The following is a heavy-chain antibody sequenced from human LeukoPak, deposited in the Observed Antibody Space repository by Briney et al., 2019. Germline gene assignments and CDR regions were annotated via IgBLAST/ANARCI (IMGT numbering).Heavy chain of an antibody. V-gene: IGHV3-15*01. Sequence: PGGALRLSCAASGFTFSNAWMSWVRQATGKGLEWVGRIKNKTDGGATDYAAPVKGRFTISRDDSKNTLYLQMNSLKGEDTGVYYCATDYDILTGYYFGSWGQGTLVTVSS. D-gene: IGHD3-9*01. CDR2: IKNKTDGGAT. CDR1: GFTFSNAW. CDR3: ATDYDILTGYYFGS. J-gene: IGHJ4*02.